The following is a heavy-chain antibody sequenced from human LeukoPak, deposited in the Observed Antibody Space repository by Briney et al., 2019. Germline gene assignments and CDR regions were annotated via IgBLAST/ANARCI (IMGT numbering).Heavy chain of an antibody. CDR1: GFTFSGYA. D-gene: IGHD3-9*01. Sequence: PGGSLRLSCAASGFTFSGYAMNWVRQAPGKGLEWVGRIKSKTDGGTTDYAAPVKGRFTISRDDSKNTLYLQMNSLKTEDTAVYYCTTKGWGWLLSENSYYFDYWGQGTLVTVSS. CDR2: IKSKTDGGTT. J-gene: IGHJ4*02. CDR3: TTKGWGWLLSENSYYFDY. V-gene: IGHV3-15*01.